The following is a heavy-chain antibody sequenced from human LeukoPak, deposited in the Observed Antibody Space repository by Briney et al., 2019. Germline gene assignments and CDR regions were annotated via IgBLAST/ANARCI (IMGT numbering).Heavy chain of an antibody. Sequence: GGSLRLSCAASGFTFSDYYMSWIRQAPAKGLEWVSYISSSSSYTNYADSVKGRFTISRDNAKNSLYLQMNSLRAEDTAVYYCARGTHEWYGTDYWGQGTLVTVSS. CDR3: ARGTHEWYGTDY. CDR2: ISSSSSYT. D-gene: IGHD3-10*01. V-gene: IGHV3-11*06. CDR1: GFTFSDYY. J-gene: IGHJ4*02.